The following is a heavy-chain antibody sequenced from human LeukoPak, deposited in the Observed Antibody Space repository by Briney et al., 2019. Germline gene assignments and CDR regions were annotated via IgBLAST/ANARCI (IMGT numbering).Heavy chain of an antibody. V-gene: IGHV3-21*01. J-gene: IGHJ4*02. CDR3: ARALTTLTYEGY. CDR1: GFTFSSYT. Sequence: GGSLRLSCAASGFTFSSYTMQWIRQAPGKGLKWVSSISGSNSYIFYADSVKGRFTVSRDNAKDSLYLQMNSLRAEDTAVYYCARALTTLTYEGYWGQGTLVTVSS. D-gene: IGHD1-1*01. CDR2: ISGSNSYI.